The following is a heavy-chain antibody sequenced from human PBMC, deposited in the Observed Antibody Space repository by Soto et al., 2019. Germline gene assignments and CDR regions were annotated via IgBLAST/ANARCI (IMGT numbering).Heavy chain of an antibody. CDR1: GGTFSSYA. Sequence: QVQLVQSGAEVKKPGSSVKVSCKASGGTFSSYAISWVRQAPGQGLEWMGGIIPIFGTANYAQKFQGRVTISADESTSTAYMEVSSLRCEDTAVYYCARVAVIVPHYYFDYWGQGTLVTVSS. D-gene: IGHD3-22*01. J-gene: IGHJ4*02. CDR3: ARVAVIVPHYYFDY. CDR2: IIPIFGTA. V-gene: IGHV1-69*12.